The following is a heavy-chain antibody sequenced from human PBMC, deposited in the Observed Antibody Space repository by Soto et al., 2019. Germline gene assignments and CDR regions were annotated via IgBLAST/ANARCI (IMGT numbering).Heavy chain of an antibody. CDR3: AKDWPGTSSVKSDY. CDR2: ITYSGDPT. CDR1: GFDFSTYA. J-gene: IGHJ4*02. V-gene: IGHV3-23*01. D-gene: IGHD3-10*01. Sequence: EVHLLESGGTLIQPGGSLRLSCAASGFDFSTYAMTWVRQAPGKGLEWVSGITYSGDPTYYADSVKGRFTISRDNFKNTVYLQLNSLRPDDTAMYYCAKDWPGTSSVKSDYWGQGTLVTVSS.